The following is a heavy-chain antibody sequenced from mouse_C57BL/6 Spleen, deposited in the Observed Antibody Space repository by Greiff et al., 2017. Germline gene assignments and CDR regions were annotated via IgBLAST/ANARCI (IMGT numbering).Heavy chain of an antibody. Sequence: QVQLQQSGPGLVQPSQSLSITCTASGFSLTSYGVHWVRQSPGKGLEWLGVIWSGRSTDYNAAFISRLSISKDNSKRQVFFKMNSLQADDTAIYYCARKGYSYYFDDWGQGTTLTVSS. CDR2: IWSGRST. CDR3: ARKGYSYYFDD. J-gene: IGHJ2*01. CDR1: GFSLTSYG. D-gene: IGHD3-1*01. V-gene: IGHV2-2*01.